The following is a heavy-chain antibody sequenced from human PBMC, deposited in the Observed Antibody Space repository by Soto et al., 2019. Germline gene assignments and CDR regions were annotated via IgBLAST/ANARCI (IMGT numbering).Heavy chain of an antibody. V-gene: IGHV4-34*01. J-gene: IGHJ4*02. D-gene: IGHD2-15*01. CDR1: GGSFSGYY. Sequence: SETLSLTCAVYGGSFSGYYWSWIRQPPGKGLECIGGINHSGSSNYNPSLKSRVTISVDTSKNQFSLKLSSVTAADTAVYCCARRRRGRPDYFDYWGQGTLVTVSS. CDR3: ARRRRGRPDYFDY. CDR2: INHSGSS.